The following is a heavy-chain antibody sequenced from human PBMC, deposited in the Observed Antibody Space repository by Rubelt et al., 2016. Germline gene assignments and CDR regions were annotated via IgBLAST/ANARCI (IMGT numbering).Heavy chain of an antibody. J-gene: IGHJ4*02. V-gene: IGHV3-30*01. Sequence: SYDGSNKYYADSVKGRFTISRGNSKNTLYLQMNSLRAEDTAVYYCARDTSTMVRGVIRYWGQGTLVTVSS. D-gene: IGHD3-10*01. CDR2: SYDGSNK. CDR3: ARDTSTMVRGVIRY.